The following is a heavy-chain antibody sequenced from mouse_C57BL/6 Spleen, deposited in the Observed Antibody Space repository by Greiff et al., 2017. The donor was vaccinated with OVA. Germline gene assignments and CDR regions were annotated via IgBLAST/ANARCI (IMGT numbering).Heavy chain of an antibody. J-gene: IGHJ3*01. CDR3: ARSGELLRSAWFAY. D-gene: IGHD1-1*01. CDR2: IYPGGGYT. CDR1: GSTFTNYW. Sequence: QVQLKESGAELVRPGTSVKMSCKASGSTFTNYWIGWAKQRPGHGLEWIGDIYPGGGYTNYNEKFKGKATLTADKSSSTAYMQFSSLTSEDSAIYYCARSGELLRSAWFAYWGQGTLVTVSA. V-gene: IGHV1-63*01.